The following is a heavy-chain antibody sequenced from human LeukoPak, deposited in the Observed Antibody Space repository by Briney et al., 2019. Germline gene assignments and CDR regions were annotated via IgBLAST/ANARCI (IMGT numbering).Heavy chain of an antibody. CDR1: GGSISSYY. J-gene: IGHJ5*02. D-gene: IGHD3-10*01. Sequence: SETLSLTCTVSGGSISSYYWSWIRQPPGKGLEWIGYIYYSGSTNYNPSLKSRVTISVDTSKNQFSLKLSSVTAADTAVYYCARDGTGGITMGFDPWGQGTLVTVSS. CDR3: ARDGTGGITMGFDP. CDR2: IYYSGST. V-gene: IGHV4-59*01.